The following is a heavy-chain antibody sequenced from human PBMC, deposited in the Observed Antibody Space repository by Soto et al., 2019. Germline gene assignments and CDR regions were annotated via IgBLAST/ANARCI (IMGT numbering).Heavy chain of an antibody. D-gene: IGHD3-22*01. CDR2: IIPILGIA. CDR1: GGTFSSYT. V-gene: IGHV1-69*02. CDR3: ASHVPPAYYDSSGPGDY. Sequence: QVQLVQSGAEVKKPGSSVKVSCKASGGTFSSYTISWVRQAPGRGLEWMGRIIPILGIANYAQKFQGRVTITADKSTSTAYMELSSLRSEDTAVYYCASHVPPAYYDSSGPGDYWGQGTLVTVSS. J-gene: IGHJ4*02.